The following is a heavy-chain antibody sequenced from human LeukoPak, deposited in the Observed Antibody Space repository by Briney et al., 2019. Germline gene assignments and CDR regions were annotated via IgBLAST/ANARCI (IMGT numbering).Heavy chain of an antibody. Sequence: PGGSLRLSCAAAGFTFSSYAMSSVRQAPGKGLEWVSAISGSGGSTYYADSVKGRFTISRDNSKNTLYLQMNSLRAEDTAVYYCAKTAMIVVVTPFDYWGQGTLVTVSS. V-gene: IGHV3-23*01. CDR1: GFTFSSYA. J-gene: IGHJ4*02. CDR2: ISGSGGST. CDR3: AKTAMIVVVTPFDY. D-gene: IGHD3-22*01.